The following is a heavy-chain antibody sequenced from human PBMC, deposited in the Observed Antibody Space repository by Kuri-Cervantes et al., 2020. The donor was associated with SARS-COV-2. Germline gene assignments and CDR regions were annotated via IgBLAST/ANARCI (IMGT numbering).Heavy chain of an antibody. V-gene: IGHV3-48*01. CDR3: ARGAANYYMDV. Sequence: GESLKTSCAASGFTFSSYSMNWVRQAPGKGLEWVSYISSSSTIYYADSVKGRFTISRDNSRNTVLLQMNILRAEDTAIYYCARGAANYYMDVWGTGTTVTVSS. CDR1: GFTFSSYS. D-gene: IGHD3-16*01. J-gene: IGHJ6*03. CDR2: ISSSSTI.